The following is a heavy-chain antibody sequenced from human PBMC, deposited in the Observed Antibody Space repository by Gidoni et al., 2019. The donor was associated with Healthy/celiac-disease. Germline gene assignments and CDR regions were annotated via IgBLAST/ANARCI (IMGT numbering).Heavy chain of an antibody. D-gene: IGHD3-3*01. V-gene: IGHV3-30-3*01. CDR1: EFPFSDSV. J-gene: IGHJ5*02. CDR3: ARGMYNAFWSDFYTTWFDP. Sequence: QVPLVESGGVVVQPGRSLRLSCTASEFPFSDSVMYWVRQAPGKGLECVAVISHDGGNEKYVESVKGRFSISRDNSKNTLYLQMNSLRPEDTAVYYCARGMYNAFWSDFYTTWFDPWGQGTLVTVSS. CDR2: ISHDGGNE.